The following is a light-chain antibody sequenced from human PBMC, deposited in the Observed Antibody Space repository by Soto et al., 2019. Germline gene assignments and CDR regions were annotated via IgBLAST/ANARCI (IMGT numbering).Light chain of an antibody. CDR3: QQYNQWPRGK. V-gene: IGKV3-15*01. CDR1: QNVRSN. CDR2: AAS. J-gene: IGKJ1*01. Sequence: EIVMTQSPATLSVSPGERATLSCSASQNVRSNLAWYQQKPGQAPRLLIYAASTRATGIPARFSGSGSGTEFTLTISSLQSEDFTLYYCQQYNQWPRGKFGQGTKVDIK.